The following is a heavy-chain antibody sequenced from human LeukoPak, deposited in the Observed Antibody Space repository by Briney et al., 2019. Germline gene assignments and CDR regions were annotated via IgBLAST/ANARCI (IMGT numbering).Heavy chain of an antibody. CDR2: INPDSGGT. CDR3: ARDHIPDYGAFDAFDI. CDR1: GYTFTGYY. V-gene: IGHV1-2*02. Sequence: ASVKVSCKASGYTFTGYYMHWVRQAPGQGLEWMGWINPDSGGTNYAQKFQGRVTMTRDTSISTAYMELSRLRSDDTAVYYCARDHIPDYGAFDAFDIWGQGTMVTVSS. J-gene: IGHJ3*02. D-gene: IGHD4-17*01.